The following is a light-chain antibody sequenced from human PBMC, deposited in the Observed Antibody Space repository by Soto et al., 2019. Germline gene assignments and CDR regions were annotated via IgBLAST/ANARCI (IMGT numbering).Light chain of an antibody. CDR2: GAS. Sequence: EIGLTKSQGTLSLSPGERATLSSRASQRVGSRNLAWYQQKPGQAPRLLIYGASSRATGIPDRFSGSGSETDFTLTISRLEPEDFAVYYCQQYGSSPRTFGQGTKVETK. CDR1: QRVGSRN. V-gene: IGKV3-20*01. CDR3: QQYGSSPRT. J-gene: IGKJ1*01.